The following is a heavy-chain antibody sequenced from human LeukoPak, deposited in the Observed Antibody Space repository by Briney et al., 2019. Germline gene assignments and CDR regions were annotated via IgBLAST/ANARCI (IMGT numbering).Heavy chain of an antibody. V-gene: IGHV1-18*01. CDR3: AVYAPGYCSGGSCYSVIDYFDY. D-gene: IGHD2-15*01. Sequence: GASVKDSCKASGYTFTSYGISWVRQAPGQGLEWMGWISAYNGNTNYAQKLQGRVTMTTDTSTSTAYMELRSLRSDDTAVYYCAVYAPGYCSGGSCYSVIDYFDYWGQGTLVTVSS. CDR2: ISAYNGNT. CDR1: GYTFTSYG. J-gene: IGHJ4*02.